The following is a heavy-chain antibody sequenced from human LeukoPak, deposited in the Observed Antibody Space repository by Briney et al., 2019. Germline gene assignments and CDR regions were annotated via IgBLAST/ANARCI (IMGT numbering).Heavy chain of an antibody. Sequence: ASVKVSCKASGYTFSTYGISWLRQAPGQGLEWMGWISASNGNTNYAQKFQGRVTMTTDTSTSTLYMEVRSLRSDDTAVYYCARDNGYKSVDYWGQGTLATVSS. CDR2: ISASNGNT. CDR1: GYTFSTYG. V-gene: IGHV1-18*01. J-gene: IGHJ4*02. CDR3: ARDNGYKSVDY. D-gene: IGHD1-14*01.